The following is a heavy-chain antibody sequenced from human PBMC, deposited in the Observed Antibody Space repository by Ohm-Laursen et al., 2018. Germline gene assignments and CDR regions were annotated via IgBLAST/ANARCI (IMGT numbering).Heavy chain of an antibody. D-gene: IGHD4-17*01. CDR3: ARDNDGDYEDNFDC. J-gene: IGHJ4*02. V-gene: IGHV3-7*01. CDR2: IKRDGSEK. CDR1: GFTFSSYG. Sequence: SLRLSCSASGFTFSSYGMHWVRQAPGKGLEWVASIKRDGSEKYYVDSVKGRFTISRDNAKESLYLQMNSLRAEDTAVYYCARDNDGDYEDNFDCWGQGTVVTVSS.